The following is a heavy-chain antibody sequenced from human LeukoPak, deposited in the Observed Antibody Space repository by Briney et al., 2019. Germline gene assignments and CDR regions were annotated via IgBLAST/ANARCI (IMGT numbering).Heavy chain of an antibody. J-gene: IGHJ4*02. CDR2: IRFDGSDR. Sequence: PGGSLRLSCAASGFSFSKYGMHWVRQAPGKGLEWVAFIRFDGSDRYYTDSVKGRFTLYRDISRNTLYLQMNSLRADDTAVYYCAKAGAMILQHYFDYWGQGTLVTVAS. CDR1: GFSFSKYG. D-gene: IGHD3-22*01. V-gene: IGHV3-30*02. CDR3: AKAGAMILQHYFDY.